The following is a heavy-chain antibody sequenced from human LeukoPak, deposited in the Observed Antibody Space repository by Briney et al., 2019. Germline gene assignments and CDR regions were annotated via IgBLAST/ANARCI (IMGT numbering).Heavy chain of an antibody. CDR1: GFTFDDYA. CDR3: TKVRWLGYYYGMDV. D-gene: IGHD4-23*01. V-gene: IGHV3-43*02. J-gene: IGHJ6*02. CDR2: ISGDGGST. Sequence: GGSLRLSCAASGFTFDDYAMHWVRQAPGKGLEWVSRISGDGGSTYYADSVKCRFTISRDNSKNSLYLQMNSLRTEDTALYYCTKVRWLGYYYGMDVWGQGTTVTVSS.